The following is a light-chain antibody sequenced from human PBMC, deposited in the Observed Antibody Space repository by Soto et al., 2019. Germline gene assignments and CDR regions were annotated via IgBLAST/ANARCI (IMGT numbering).Light chain of an antibody. J-gene: IGLJ1*01. CDR2: GNT. CDR1: SSNIGSTYD. V-gene: IGLV1-40*01. CDR3: QSYDDSLSVHYV. Sequence: QSVLTQPPSVSGAPGQRRPISCTGSSSNIGSTYDVQWYQQLPGTAPKLLIHGNTDRPSGVPDRFSGSKSGTSASLAITGLQADDEADYYCQSYDDSLSVHYVFGTGTKVTVL.